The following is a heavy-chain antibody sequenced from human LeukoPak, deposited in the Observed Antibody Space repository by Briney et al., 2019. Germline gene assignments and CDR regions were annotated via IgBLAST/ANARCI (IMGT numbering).Heavy chain of an antibody. Sequence: GGSLRLSCAASGFTFSNIWMNWVRQAPGKGLEWVGRIQSKTDGGTTEYAAPVKGRFTISRDDSKTTLYLQMNSLKTEDTAVYYCATLTVRGVINIWGQGTLVTVSS. V-gene: IGHV3-15*01. J-gene: IGHJ4*02. CDR2: IQSKTDGGTT. D-gene: IGHD3-10*01. CDR1: GFTFSNIW. CDR3: ATLTVRGVINI.